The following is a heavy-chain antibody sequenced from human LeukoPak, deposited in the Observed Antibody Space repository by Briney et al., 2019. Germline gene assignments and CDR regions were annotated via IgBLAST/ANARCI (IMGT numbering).Heavy chain of an antibody. CDR1: GGSISSYY. V-gene: IGHV4-59*08. CDR3: ARHYYGSGSYHLDY. Sequence: SETLSLTCTVSGGSISSYYWSWIRQPPGKGLEGIGYIYYSGSTNYNPSLKSRVTISVDTSKNQFSLKLSSVTAADTAVYYCARHYYGSGSYHLDYWGQGALVTVSS. CDR2: IYYSGST. J-gene: IGHJ4*02. D-gene: IGHD3-10*01.